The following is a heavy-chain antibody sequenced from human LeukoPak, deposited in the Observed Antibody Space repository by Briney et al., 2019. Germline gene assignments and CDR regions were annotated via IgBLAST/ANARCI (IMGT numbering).Heavy chain of an antibody. D-gene: IGHD3-10*01. CDR2: IYSGGST. V-gene: IGHV3-53*05. CDR1: GFTVSSNY. CDR3: AREPPGSSPGAFDI. J-gene: IGHJ3*02. Sequence: GGSLRLSCAASGFTVSSNYMSWVRQAPGKGLEWVSVIYSGGSTYYADSVKGRFTISRDNSKNTLYLQMNSLRAEDTAVYYCAREPPGSSPGAFDIWGQGTMVTVSS.